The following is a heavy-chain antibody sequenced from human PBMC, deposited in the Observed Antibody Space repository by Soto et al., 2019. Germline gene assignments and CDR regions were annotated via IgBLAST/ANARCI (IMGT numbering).Heavy chain of an antibody. J-gene: IGHJ4*02. V-gene: IGHV1-24*01. Sequence: GASVKVSCKVSGYTLTELSMHWVRQAPGKGLEWMGGFDPEDGETIYAQKFQGRVTMTEDTSTDTAYMELSSLRSEDTAVYYCGTWAYDSSGYYSPFDYWGQGTLVTVSS. CDR3: GTWAYDSSGYYSPFDY. D-gene: IGHD3-22*01. CDR2: FDPEDGET. CDR1: GYTLTELS.